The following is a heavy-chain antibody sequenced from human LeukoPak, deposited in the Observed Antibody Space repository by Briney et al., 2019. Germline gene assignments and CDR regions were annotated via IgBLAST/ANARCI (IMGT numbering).Heavy chain of an antibody. CDR1: RFTFSSYA. Sequence: GGSLRLSCAASRFTFSSYAMHWVRQAPGKGLEWVTVISYDGSNEYYADSVKGRFTISRDNSKNTLYLQMNSLRAEDTAVYYCARDNSSSLALLGLYYYYYYGMDVWGQGTTVTVSS. D-gene: IGHD6-13*01. V-gene: IGHV3-30*03. J-gene: IGHJ6*02. CDR3: ARDNSSSLALLGLYYYYYYGMDV. CDR2: ISYDGSNE.